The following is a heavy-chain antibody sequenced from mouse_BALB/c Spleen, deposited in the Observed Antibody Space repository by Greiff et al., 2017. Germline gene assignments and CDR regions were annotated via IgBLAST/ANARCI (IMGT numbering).Heavy chain of an antibody. CDR1: GYAFSSYW. CDR3: ARSLLLRRAWFAY. J-gene: IGHJ3*01. Sequence: VQRVESGAELVRPGSSVKISCKASGYAFSSYWMNWVKQRPGQGLEWIGQIYPGDGDTNYNGKFKGKATLTADKSSSTAYMQLSSLTSEDSAVYFCARSLLLRRAWFAYWGQGTLVTVSA. V-gene: IGHV1-80*01. D-gene: IGHD1-1*01. CDR2: IYPGDGDT.